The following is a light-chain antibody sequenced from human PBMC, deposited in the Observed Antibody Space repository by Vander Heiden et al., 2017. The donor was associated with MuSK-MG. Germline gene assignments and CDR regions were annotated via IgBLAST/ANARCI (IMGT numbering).Light chain of an antibody. Sequence: EIVLTQSPVTLSLSPGARATLPCRASQSVGGNYLAWYQQKPGQGPRLLIYAASSRATGIPDRFSGSGSGTDFILTISRLEPEDFAVYYCQQYGTPPLYTFGQGTKLEIK. CDR2: AAS. V-gene: IGKV3-20*01. CDR3: QQYGTPPLYT. CDR1: QSVGGNY. J-gene: IGKJ2*01.